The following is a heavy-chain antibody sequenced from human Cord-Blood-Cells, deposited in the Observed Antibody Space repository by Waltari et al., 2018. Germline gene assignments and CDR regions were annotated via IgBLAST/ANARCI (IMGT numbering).Heavy chain of an antibody. Sequence: QITLKESGPTLVKPTQTLTLTCTFSGFSLSTSGVGVGWIRQPPGKALAWLALIYWDDDKRYSPALKSRLTITKDNSKNQVVLTMTNMDPVDTATYYCAHSWSLLWYFDYWGQGTLVTVSS. D-gene: IGHD2-15*01. CDR3: AHSWSLLWYFDY. J-gene: IGHJ4*02. V-gene: IGHV2-5*02. CDR2: IYWDDDK. CDR1: GFSLSTSGVG.